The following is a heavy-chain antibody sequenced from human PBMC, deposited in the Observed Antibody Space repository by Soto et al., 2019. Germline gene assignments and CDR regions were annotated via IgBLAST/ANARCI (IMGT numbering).Heavy chain of an antibody. CDR1: GYDFTSYG. J-gene: IGHJ3*02. D-gene: IGHD2-21*01. CDR3: ARGRIVASIHDAFEI. CDR2: ISAYNGKR. V-gene: IGHV1-18*01. Sequence: QGQLLQSGDEVKKPGASVRVSCRASGYDFTSYGISWVRQAPGQGLEWVSWISAYNGKRDTAQKFQGRVTMTLDTSTDTAYMELGDLTSADTAVHYCARGRIVASIHDAFEIWGQGTMVAVSS.